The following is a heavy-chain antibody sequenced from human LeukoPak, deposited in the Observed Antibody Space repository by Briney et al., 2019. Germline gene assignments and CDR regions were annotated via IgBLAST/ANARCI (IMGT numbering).Heavy chain of an antibody. CDR2: IKQDGSEK. CDR1: GFSFSDAW. J-gene: IGHJ4*02. CDR3: ARENGGVVVITG. Sequence: PGGSLRLSCAASGFSFSDAWMNWVRQAPGKGLEWVANIKQDGSEKYYVDSVKGRFTISRDNARNSLYLQMISLRAEDTAVYYCARENGGVVVITGWGQGTLVTVSS. V-gene: IGHV3-7*01. D-gene: IGHD3-22*01.